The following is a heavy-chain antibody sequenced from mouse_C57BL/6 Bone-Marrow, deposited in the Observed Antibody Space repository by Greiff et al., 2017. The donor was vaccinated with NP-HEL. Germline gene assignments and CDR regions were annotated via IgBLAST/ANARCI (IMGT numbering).Heavy chain of an antibody. J-gene: IGHJ3*01. CDR2: ISSGSSTI. V-gene: IGHV5-17*01. CDR1: GFTFSDYG. Sequence: EVHLVESGGGLVKPGGSLKLSCAASGFTFSDYGMHWVRQAPEKGLEWVAYISSGSSTIYYADTVKGRFTISRDNAKNTLFLQMTSLWSEDTAMYYCARGLPRWFAYWGQGTLVTVSA. D-gene: IGHD3-1*01. CDR3: ARGLPRWFAY.